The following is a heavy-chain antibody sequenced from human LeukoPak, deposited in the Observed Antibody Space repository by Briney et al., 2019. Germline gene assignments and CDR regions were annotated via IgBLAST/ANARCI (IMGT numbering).Heavy chain of an antibody. CDR1: GYTFTRYG. CDR3: ARDRRSVGAMLRGRVSSVSGWIVP. D-gene: IGHD1-26*01. CDR2: ISAYNGNT. V-gene: IGHV1-18*01. J-gene: IGHJ5*02. Sequence: ASVKVSCKASGYTFTRYGISWRRQAPGQGLEWMGWISAYNGNTNYAQKLQGRVTMTTDTSTSTAYMELRSLRSDDTAVYYCARDRRSVGAMLRGRVSSVSGWIVPLRQGTLVTVSS.